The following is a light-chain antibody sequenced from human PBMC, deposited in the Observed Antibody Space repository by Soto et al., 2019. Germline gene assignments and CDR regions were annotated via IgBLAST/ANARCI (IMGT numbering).Light chain of an antibody. Sequence: EIVLTQSPGTLSLSPGERATLSCRASQSVSNYLAWYQQKPGQAPRLPIYVASSRATGIPDRFSGSGSGTDFTLTISRLEPEDFAVYYCQQYGGSPQTFGQGTKVDIK. J-gene: IGKJ1*01. V-gene: IGKV3-20*01. CDR1: QSVSNY. CDR2: VAS. CDR3: QQYGGSPQT.